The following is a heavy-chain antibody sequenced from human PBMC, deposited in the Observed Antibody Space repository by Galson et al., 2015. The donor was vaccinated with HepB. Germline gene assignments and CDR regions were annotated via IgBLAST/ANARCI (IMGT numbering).Heavy chain of an antibody. J-gene: IGHJ5*02. CDR2: IIPIVGIT. CDR3: ATDRLPGSYHHNCFDP. CDR1: GDGFSSNS. D-gene: IGHD3-10*01. Sequence: SVKVSCKASGDGFSSNSFSWVRQAPGQGLEWMGRIIPIVGITNYAQNFQGRLTITADKSTSTAYMELSSLRSEDTAVYYCATDRLPGSYHHNCFDPWGQGTLVTVSS. V-gene: IGHV1-69*04.